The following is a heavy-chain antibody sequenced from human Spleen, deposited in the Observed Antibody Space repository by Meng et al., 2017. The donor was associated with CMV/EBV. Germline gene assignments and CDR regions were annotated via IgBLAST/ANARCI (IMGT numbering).Heavy chain of an antibody. CDR2: INPSGGST. CDR3: ARDQISVSGLSYYFDF. D-gene: IGHD6-19*01. Sequence: YTFISYYIHWVRQAPGQGLEWMAMINPSGGSTTFAHKFQGRFTMTTDTSTSTAHMELSNLKSDDTAVYYCARDQISVSGLSYYFDFWGQGTLVTVSS. J-gene: IGHJ4*02. V-gene: IGHV1-46*01. CDR1: YTFISYY.